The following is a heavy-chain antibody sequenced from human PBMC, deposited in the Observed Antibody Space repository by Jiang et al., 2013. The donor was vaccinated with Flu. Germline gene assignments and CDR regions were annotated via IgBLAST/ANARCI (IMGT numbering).Heavy chain of an antibody. CDR2: IWYDGSNK. CDR3: ARGFLLVRGVILSYGMDV. Sequence: QLLESGGGVVQPGRSLRLSCAASGFTFSSYGMHWVRQAPGKGLEWVAVIWYDGSNKYYADSVKGRFTISRDNSKNTLYLQMNSLRAEDTAVYYCARGFLLVRGVILSYGMDVWGQGTTVTVSS. J-gene: IGHJ6*02. CDR1: GFTFSSYG. D-gene: IGHD3-10*01. V-gene: IGHV3-33*01.